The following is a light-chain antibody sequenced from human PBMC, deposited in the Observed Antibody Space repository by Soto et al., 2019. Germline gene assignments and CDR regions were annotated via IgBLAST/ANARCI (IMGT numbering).Light chain of an antibody. Sequence: ECGFTQSPDTLSLSQGERATLSCRASQSVSSSYLAWYQQKPGQAPRLLIYGASSRATGIPDRFSGSGSGTDFTLTISRLEPEDFAVYYCQQYGSSPLFGPGTKVDI. CDR2: GAS. V-gene: IGKV3-20*01. CDR3: QQYGSSPL. J-gene: IGKJ3*01. CDR1: QSVSSSY.